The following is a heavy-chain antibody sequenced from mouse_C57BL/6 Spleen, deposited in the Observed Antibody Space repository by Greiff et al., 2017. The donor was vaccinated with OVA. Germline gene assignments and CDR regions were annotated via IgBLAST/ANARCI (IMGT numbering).Heavy chain of an antibody. J-gene: IGHJ3*01. V-gene: IGHV1-26*01. Sequence: EVKLQQSGPELVKPGASVKISCKASGYTFTDYYMNWVKQSHGKSLEWIGDINPNNGGTSYNQKFKGKATLTVDKSSSTAYMELRSLTSEDSAVYYCAKEGGTDDYDGGFAYWGQGTLVTVSA. CDR2: INPNNGGT. D-gene: IGHD2-4*01. CDR3: AKEGGTDDYDGGFAY. CDR1: GYTFTDYY.